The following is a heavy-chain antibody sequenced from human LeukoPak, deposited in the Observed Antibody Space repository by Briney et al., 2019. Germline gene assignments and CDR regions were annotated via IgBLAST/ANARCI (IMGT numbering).Heavy chain of an antibody. Sequence: GGSLRLSCAASGFTFSSYGMHWVRQAPGRGLEWVAVIWYDGSNKYYADSVKGRFTISRDNSKNTLYLQMNSLRAEDTAVYYCAREGGRSHTYYFDYWGQGTLVTVSS. V-gene: IGHV3-33*01. CDR1: GFTFSSYG. CDR3: AREGGRSHTYYFDY. J-gene: IGHJ4*02. CDR2: IWYDGSNK.